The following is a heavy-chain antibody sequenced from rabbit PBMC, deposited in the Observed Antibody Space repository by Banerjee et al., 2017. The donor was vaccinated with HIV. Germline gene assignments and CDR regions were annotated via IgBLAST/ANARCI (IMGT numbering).Heavy chain of an antibody. D-gene: IGHD4-1*01. Sequence: QQQLVESGGDLVQPEGSLTLTCTASGFSFSSNYWICWVRQAPGKGLEWIACIYAGSSGDTYYASWAKGRFTISKTSSTVTLQMTSLTAADTATYFCARADYSSAFSLWGPGTLVTVS. CDR2: IYAGSSGDT. CDR1: GFSFSSNYW. CDR3: ARADYSSAFSL. V-gene: IGHV1S45*01. J-gene: IGHJ4*01.